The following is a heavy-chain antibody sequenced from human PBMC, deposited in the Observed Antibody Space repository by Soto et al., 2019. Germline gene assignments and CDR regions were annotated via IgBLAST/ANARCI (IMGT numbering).Heavy chain of an antibody. J-gene: IGHJ6*02. D-gene: IGHD3-10*01. CDR2: IDSNGGT. CDR1: YDSSGGGG. V-gene: IGHV4-59*08. Sequence: SAALSLTCPFSYDSSGGGGWILIRQPPGRRLEWIGYIDSNGGTSYNPSLQSRVTISIDTSTKQFSLKLSSVTAADTAVYYCVRQGFGRLHGLVDVWGQGTTVT. CDR3: VRQGFGRLHGLVDV.